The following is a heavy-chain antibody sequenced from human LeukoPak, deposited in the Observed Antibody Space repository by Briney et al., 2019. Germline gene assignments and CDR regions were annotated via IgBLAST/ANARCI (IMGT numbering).Heavy chain of an antibody. V-gene: IGHV4-59*01. J-gene: IGHJ4*02. CDR1: GGSISSYY. D-gene: IGHD6-13*01. CDR3: ARSGAAAAPDY. Sequence: SETLSLTCTVSGGSISSYYWSWIRQPPGKGLEWIGYIYYSGSTNYNPSLKSRVTISVDTSKTQFSLKLSSVTAADTAVYYCARSGAAAAPDYWGQGTLVTVSS. CDR2: IYYSGST.